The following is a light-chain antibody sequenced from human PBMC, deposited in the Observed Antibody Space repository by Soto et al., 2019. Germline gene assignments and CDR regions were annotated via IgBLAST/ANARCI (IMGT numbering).Light chain of an antibody. J-gene: IGKJ1*01. CDR3: QQYNNWPPGT. V-gene: IGKV3-15*01. Sequence: DIVMTNNPATLSVSPGERATLSCRPSQSVSTNLAWYQQKPGPAPRLLICAAAARANGIPDRFSGSGSGTEFTLTISSLQSEDFAVYYCQQYNNWPPGTFGQGSKVDI. CDR2: AAA. CDR1: QSVSTN.